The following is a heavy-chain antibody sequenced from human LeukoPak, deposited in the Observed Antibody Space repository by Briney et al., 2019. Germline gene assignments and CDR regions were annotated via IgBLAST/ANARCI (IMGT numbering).Heavy chain of an antibody. D-gene: IGHD3-9*01. CDR2: ISYDGSNK. CDR3: ARGHDILTGYPHYYYGMDV. J-gene: IGHJ6*02. V-gene: IGHV3-30-3*01. CDR1: GFXFSSYA. Sequence: GGSLRLSCAASGFXFSSYAIHWVRQAPGKGLEWLAVISYDGSNKYYADSVKGRFTISRDNSKNTLYLQMNSLRAEDTAVYYCARGHDILTGYPHYYYGMDVWGQGTTVTVSS.